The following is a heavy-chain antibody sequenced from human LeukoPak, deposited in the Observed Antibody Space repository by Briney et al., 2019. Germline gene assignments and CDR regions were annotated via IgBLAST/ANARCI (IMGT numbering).Heavy chain of an antibody. J-gene: IGHJ4*02. V-gene: IGHV4-31*03. CDR3: ARAREWLRFLDY. CDR1: GGSISSGGYY. D-gene: IGHD5-12*01. CDR2: IYYSGST. Sequence: SETLSLTCTVSGGSISSGGYYWSWIRQHPGKGLEWIGYIYYSGSTYYNPSLKSRVTISVDTSKNQFSLKLSSVTAADTAVYYCARAREWLRFLDYWGQGTLVTVSS.